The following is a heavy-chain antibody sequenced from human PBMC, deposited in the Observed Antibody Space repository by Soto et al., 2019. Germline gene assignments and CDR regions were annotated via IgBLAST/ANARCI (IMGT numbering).Heavy chain of an antibody. V-gene: IGHV1-69*06. D-gene: IGHD2-15*01. J-gene: IGHJ6*02. CDR1: GYTFTCYG. CDR2: IIPIFGTA. CDR3: ATAGLGCSGGSCYSGYYYYYGMDV. Sequence: SVKVSCKASGYTFTCYGISWVRQAPGQGLEWMGWIIPIFGTANYAQKFQGRVTMTEDTSTDTAYMELSSLRSEDTAVYYCATAGLGCSGGSCYSGYYYYYGMDVWGQGTTVTVSS.